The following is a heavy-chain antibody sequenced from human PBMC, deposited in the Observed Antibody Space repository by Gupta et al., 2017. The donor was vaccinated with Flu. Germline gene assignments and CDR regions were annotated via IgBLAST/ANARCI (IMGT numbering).Heavy chain of an antibody. J-gene: IGHJ5*02. Sequence: QVQLQASGPGLVTPSETLSLPCTGSGASITNYYWSWIRQPPGKGLEWMGYIYYSRSTNYNPPLKSRVTISVDTSKNQFSLKLSSVTAADTAVYYCARRSYDFWIDYYEGGWFDPWGQGTLVTVSS. CDR2: IYYSRST. CDR1: GASITNYY. V-gene: IGHV4-59*01. CDR3: ARRSYDFWIDYYEGGWFDP. D-gene: IGHD3-3*01.